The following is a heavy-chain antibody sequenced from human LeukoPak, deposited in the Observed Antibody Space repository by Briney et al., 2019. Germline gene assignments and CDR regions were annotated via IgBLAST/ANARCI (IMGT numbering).Heavy chain of an antibody. J-gene: IGHJ5*02. Sequence: SVKVSCKASGGTFSSYAISWVRQAPGQGLEWMGGIIPIFGTANYAQKFQGRVTITADESTSTAYMELSSLRSEDTAVYYCARVIPGIVVVVAATREQYWFDPWGQGTLVTVSS. CDR2: IIPIFGTA. D-gene: IGHD2-15*01. CDR3: ARVIPGIVVVVAATREQYWFDP. CDR1: GGTFSSYA. V-gene: IGHV1-69*13.